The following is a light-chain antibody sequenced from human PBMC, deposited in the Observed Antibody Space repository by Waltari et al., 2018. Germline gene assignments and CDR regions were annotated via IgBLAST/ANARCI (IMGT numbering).Light chain of an antibody. V-gene: IGLV2-14*01. J-gene: IGLJ2*01. CDR1: GRDIGPYNY. CDR3: SSYRSSNNVV. Sequence: QSALTQPASVSGSPGQSITISCIGTGRDIGPYNYVSWYQQYPGKAPKLLSYEVTKRPSGVSHRFSGSKSGNTASLTISGLQAEDEAHYYCSSYRSSNNVVFGGGTKVTVL. CDR2: EVT.